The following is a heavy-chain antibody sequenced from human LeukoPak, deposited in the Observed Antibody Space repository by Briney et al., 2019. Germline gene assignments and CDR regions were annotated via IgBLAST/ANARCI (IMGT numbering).Heavy chain of an antibody. CDR2: FDPKDGET. V-gene: IGHV1-24*01. Sequence: GASVKVSCKVSGYTLTELSMHWVRQAPGKELEWMGGFDPKDGETIYAQKFQGRVTMTEDTSTDTAYMELSRLRSKDTAVYYCATDLSGSYGGGFDPWGQGSLVTVSS. J-gene: IGHJ5*02. D-gene: IGHD1-26*01. CDR1: GYTLTELS. CDR3: ATDLSGSYGGGFDP.